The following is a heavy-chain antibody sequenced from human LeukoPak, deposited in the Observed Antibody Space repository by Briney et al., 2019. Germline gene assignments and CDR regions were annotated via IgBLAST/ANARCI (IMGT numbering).Heavy chain of an antibody. V-gene: IGHV4-34*01. D-gene: IGHD2-8*01. J-gene: IGHJ4*02. CDR3: ANLRSYCTNGVCQYYFDY. Sequence: SETLSLTCAVYGGSFSGYYWSWIRQPPGKGLEWIGEINHSGSTSYNPSLKSRVTISVDTSKNQFSLKLSSVTAADTAVYYCANLRSYCTNGVCQYYFDYWGQGTLVTVSS. CDR2: INHSGST. CDR1: GGSFSGYY.